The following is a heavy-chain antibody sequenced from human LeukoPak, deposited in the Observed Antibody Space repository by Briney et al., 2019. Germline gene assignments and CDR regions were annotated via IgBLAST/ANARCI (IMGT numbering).Heavy chain of an antibody. CDR1: GYTFTSYG. CDR2: ISAYNGNT. V-gene: IGHV1-18*01. CDR3: ARERYYGSGSYRNWFDP. J-gene: IGHJ5*02. Sequence: ASVKVSCKASGYTFTSYGISWVRQAPGQGLEWMGWISAYNGNTNYAQKLQGRVTITTDESTSTAYMELSSLRSEDTAVYYCARERYYGSGSYRNWFDPWGQGTLVTVSS. D-gene: IGHD3-10*01.